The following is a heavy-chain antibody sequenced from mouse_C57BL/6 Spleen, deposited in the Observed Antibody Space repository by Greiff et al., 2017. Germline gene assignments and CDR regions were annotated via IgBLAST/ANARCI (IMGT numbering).Heavy chain of an antibody. CDR2: IDPENGDT. Sequence: VQLQQSGAELVRPGASVKLSCTASGFNIKDDYMHWVKQRPEQGLEWIGWIDPENGDTEYASKFQGKATITADTSSNTAYLQLSSLTSEDTAVYYCTELGRRFAYWGQGTLVTVSA. V-gene: IGHV14-4*01. D-gene: IGHD4-1*01. CDR1: GFNIKDDY. J-gene: IGHJ3*01. CDR3: TELGRRFAY.